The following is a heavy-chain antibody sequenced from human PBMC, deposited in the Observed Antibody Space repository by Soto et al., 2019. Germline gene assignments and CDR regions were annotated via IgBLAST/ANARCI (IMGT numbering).Heavy chain of an antibody. CDR3: ARDRYSYYDFWSGSLPYYYYGMDV. CDR1: GFTFSSYA. Sequence: GGSLRLSCAASGFTFSSYAMSWVRQAPGKGLEWVSTISASGGSTYHADSVKGRFTISRDNSKNTLYLQMNSLKTEDTAVYYCARDRYSYYDFWSGSLPYYYYGMDVWGQGTTVTVSS. V-gene: IGHV3-23*01. J-gene: IGHJ6*02. CDR2: ISASGGST. D-gene: IGHD3-3*01.